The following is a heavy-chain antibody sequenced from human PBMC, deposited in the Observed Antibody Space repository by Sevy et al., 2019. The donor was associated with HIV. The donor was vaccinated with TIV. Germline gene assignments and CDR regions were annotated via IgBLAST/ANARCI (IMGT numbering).Heavy chain of an antibody. CDR3: ARENTRIAEPGWFDP. V-gene: IGHV3-11*01. CDR2: ISRRGSTI. D-gene: IGHD6-19*01. CDR1: GFTFSDYY. J-gene: IGHJ5*02. Sequence: GGSLRLSCAASGFTFSDYYMSWIRQAPGKGLEWISYISRRGSTINYADSVKGRFTISRDNSKSSLYLQMNSLRAEETAVSFCARENTRIAEPGWFDPWGQGTLVTVSS.